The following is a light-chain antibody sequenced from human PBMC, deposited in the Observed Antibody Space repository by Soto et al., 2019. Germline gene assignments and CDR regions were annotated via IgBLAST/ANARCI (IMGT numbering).Light chain of an antibody. J-gene: IGKJ1*01. CDR2: DGS. CDR3: QQSYGTPPT. Sequence: DIQMTQSPPSLSASVGDRVTINCRASQRFTSYVNWYQQKDGKAPKLLISDGSTLQTGVPPRFSGTGSGTEFTLTVNGLQPEDFATYYCQQSYGTPPTFGQGTTVEV. CDR1: QRFTSY. V-gene: IGKV1-39*01.